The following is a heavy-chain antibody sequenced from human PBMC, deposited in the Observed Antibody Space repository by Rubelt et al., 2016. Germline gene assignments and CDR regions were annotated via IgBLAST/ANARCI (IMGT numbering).Heavy chain of an antibody. Sequence: VQLVESGGGLVKPGGSLRLSCAASGFTFSSYSMNWVRQAPGKGLEWVAVIWYDGSNKYYADSVKGRFTSSMDNSKNTLYLQMNSLRAEDTAVYYCARLDTAMVTAVDYYYGMDVWGQGTTVTVSS. J-gene: IGHJ6*02. CDR2: IWYDGSNK. V-gene: IGHV3-33*08. D-gene: IGHD5-18*01. CDR1: GFTFSSYS. CDR3: ARLDTAMVTAVDYYYGMDV.